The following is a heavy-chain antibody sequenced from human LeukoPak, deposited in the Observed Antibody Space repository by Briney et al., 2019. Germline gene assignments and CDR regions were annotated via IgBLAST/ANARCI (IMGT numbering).Heavy chain of an antibody. J-gene: IGHJ4*02. CDR2: INPNSGGT. V-gene: IGHV1-2*02. D-gene: IGHD5-24*01. CDR3: ARDLKPLRSSAKNDY. CDR1: GYTFTGYY. Sequence: ASVKVSCKASGYTFTGYYMHWVRQAPGQGLKWMGWINPNSGGTNYAQKFQGRVTMTRDTSISTAYMELSSLRSEDTAVYYCARDLKPLRSSAKNDYWGQGILVTVSS.